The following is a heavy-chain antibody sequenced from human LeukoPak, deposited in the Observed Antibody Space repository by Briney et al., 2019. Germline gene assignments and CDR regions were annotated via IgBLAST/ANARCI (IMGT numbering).Heavy chain of an antibody. CDR2: ISGSGGST. CDR3: AKCITIFGVVIPIEYYYYGMDV. V-gene: IGHV3-23*01. CDR1: GFTFSSYA. D-gene: IGHD3-3*01. J-gene: IGHJ6*02. Sequence: GGSLRLSCAASGFTFSSYAMSWVRQAPGKGLEWVSAISGSGGSTYYADSVKGRFTISRDNSKNTLYLQMNSLRAEDTAVYYCAKCITIFGVVIPIEYYYYGMDVWGQGTTVTVS.